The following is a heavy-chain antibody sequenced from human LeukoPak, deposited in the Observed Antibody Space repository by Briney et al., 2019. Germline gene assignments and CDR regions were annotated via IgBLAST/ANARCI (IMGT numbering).Heavy chain of an antibody. CDR2: VDYRGST. D-gene: IGHD4-23*01. J-gene: IGHJ4*02. Sequence: PSETLSLTCTVSGGSISSNYWSWIRQPPGKGLEWVGNVDYRGSTNYNPSLKSRVTISLDSSKIQISLKLSSVTAADTAVYYCTRSPGPTPYYFVSWGQGTLVSVSS. V-gene: IGHV4-59*01. CDR3: TRSPGPTPYYFVS. CDR1: GGSISSNY.